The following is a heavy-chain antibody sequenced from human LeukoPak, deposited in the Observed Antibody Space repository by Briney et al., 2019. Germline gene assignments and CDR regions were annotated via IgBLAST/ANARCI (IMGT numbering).Heavy chain of an antibody. CDR3: ARVGYSGYDYDY. CDR2: ISGSGDST. V-gene: IGHV3-23*01. Sequence: PGGSLRLSCEASGFPFSSYAMSWARQAPGKGLEWVSVISGSGDSTYYADSVEGRCTSSRDNSKDALYLQMNSLRAEDTAVYYCARVGYSGYDYDYWGQGTLVTVSS. D-gene: IGHD5-12*01. J-gene: IGHJ4*02. CDR1: GFPFSSYA.